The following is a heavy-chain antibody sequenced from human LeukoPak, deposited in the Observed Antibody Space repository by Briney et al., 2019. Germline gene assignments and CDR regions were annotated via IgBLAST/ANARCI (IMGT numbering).Heavy chain of an antibody. CDR1: GYTFPDYG. J-gene: IGHJ5*02. D-gene: IGHD2-15*01. CDR2: INSYNGNA. V-gene: IGHV1-18*01. Sequence: ASVKVSCKASGYTFPDYGISWVRQAPGQGLEWLGCINSYNGNANYPQKFEGRGTMTTDTSTSTAYMGLRSLRSDDTAVYYCARGDCRVCSCYEVDTWFDPWGQGTLVTVSS. CDR3: ARGDCRVCSCYEVDTWFDP.